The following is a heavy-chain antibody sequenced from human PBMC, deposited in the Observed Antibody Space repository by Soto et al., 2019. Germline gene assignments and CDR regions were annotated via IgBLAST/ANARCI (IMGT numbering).Heavy chain of an antibody. D-gene: IGHD3-22*01. Sequence: GSLRLSCAASGFTFSNAWMNWVRQAPGKGLEWVGRIKSKTDGGTTDYAAPVKGRFTISRDDSKNTLYLQMNSLKTEDTAVYYCTTDIVGDYYDSSGYYPDVVDYWGQGTLVTVSS. CDR2: IKSKTDGGTT. V-gene: IGHV3-15*07. CDR3: TTDIVGDYYDSSGYYPDVVDY. CDR1: GFTFSNAW. J-gene: IGHJ4*02.